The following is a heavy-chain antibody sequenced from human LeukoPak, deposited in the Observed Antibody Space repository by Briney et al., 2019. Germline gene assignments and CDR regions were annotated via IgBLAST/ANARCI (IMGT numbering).Heavy chain of an antibody. CDR1: GNTFTGYY. CDR2: INPNSGGT. J-gene: IGHJ5*02. CDR3: ARPPVVRGVNWFDP. V-gene: IGHV1-2*02. D-gene: IGHD3-10*01. Sequence: ASVKVSCKASGNTFTGYYMHWVRQAPGQGLEWMGWINPNSGGTNYAQKFQGRVTMTRDTSISTAYMELRRLKPDDTAVYYCARPPVVRGVNWFDPWGQGTLVTVSS.